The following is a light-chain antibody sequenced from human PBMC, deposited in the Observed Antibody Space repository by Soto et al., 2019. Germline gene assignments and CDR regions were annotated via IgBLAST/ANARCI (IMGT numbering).Light chain of an antibody. CDR1: SSNIGAGYD. V-gene: IGLV1-40*01. CDR2: ADN. J-gene: IGLJ2*01. Sequence: QSVLTQTPSVSGAPGQKITMSCTGSSSNIGAGYDVHWYQQLPGAAPRLLIYADNNRPSGVPDRFSASNSGTSASLAITGLQGEDEAVYYCQSYDTSLSDVIFGAGTKVTVL. CDR3: QSYDTSLSDVI.